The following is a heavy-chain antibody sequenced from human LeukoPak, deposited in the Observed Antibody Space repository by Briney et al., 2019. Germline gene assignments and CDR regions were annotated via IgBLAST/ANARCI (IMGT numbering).Heavy chain of an antibody. CDR2: INHSGST. D-gene: IGHD2/OR15-2a*01. CDR3: ARGLGISKDYFDY. Sequence: SETLSLTCAVYGGSFSGYYWSWIRQPPGKGLEWIGEINHSGSTNYNPSLKSRVTISVDTSKNQFSLNLTSVTAADTAVYYCARGLGISKDYFDYWGQGTLVTVSS. J-gene: IGHJ4*02. CDR1: GGSFSGYY. V-gene: IGHV4-34*01.